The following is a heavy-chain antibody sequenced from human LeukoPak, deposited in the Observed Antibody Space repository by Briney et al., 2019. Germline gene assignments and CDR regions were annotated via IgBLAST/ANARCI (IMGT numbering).Heavy chain of an antibody. CDR1: GFTFSSYA. CDR3: ARIRDFRLYYFDY. D-gene: IGHD6-6*01. Sequence: GGSLRLSCAASGFTFSSYAMSWVRQAPGKGLGWVSVIYSGGSTYYADSVKGRFTIPRDNSKNTLYLQMNSLRAEDTAVYYCARIRDFRLYYFDYWGQGTLVTVSS. J-gene: IGHJ4*02. CDR2: IYSGGST. V-gene: IGHV3-53*01.